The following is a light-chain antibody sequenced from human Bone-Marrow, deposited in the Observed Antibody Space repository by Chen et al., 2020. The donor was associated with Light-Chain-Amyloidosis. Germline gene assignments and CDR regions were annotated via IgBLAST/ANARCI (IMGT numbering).Light chain of an antibody. Sequence: QSVLTQPPSASGTPGQRVTISCSGSGSNIGSNYIFWYQQHPGTAPKLLIYRNNQRPSGVPDRFSGSKSGTSASLAISGLRSEDEGDYYCAAWDDSLSAVVFGGGTKLTVL. V-gene: IGLV1-47*01. J-gene: IGLJ2*01. CDR3: AAWDDSLSAVV. CDR2: RNN. CDR1: GSNIGSNY.